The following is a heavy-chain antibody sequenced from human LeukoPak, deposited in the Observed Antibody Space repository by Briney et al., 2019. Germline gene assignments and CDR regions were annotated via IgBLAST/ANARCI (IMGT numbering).Heavy chain of an antibody. CDR3: VKDLNGTWSFDY. V-gene: IGHV3-64D*06. J-gene: IGHJ4*02. Sequence: GGSLRLSGSASGFTFGAYFMHWVRQAPGKGLQYVSSISSNEYDTYYADSEKGRFTISRDNSKNTLFLQMNNLRPEDTAVYYCVKDLNGTWSFDYWGQGTLVTVSS. CDR2: ISSNEYDT. CDR1: GFTFGAYF. D-gene: IGHD2-8*01.